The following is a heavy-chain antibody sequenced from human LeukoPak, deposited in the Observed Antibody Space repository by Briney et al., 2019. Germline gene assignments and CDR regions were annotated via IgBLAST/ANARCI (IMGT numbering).Heavy chain of an antibody. Sequence: PGGSLRLSCAASGFTFSSYGMRWVRQAPGKGLEWVAFIRYDGSNKYYADSVKGRFTISRDNSNNTLYLQMNSLRAEDTAVYYCAKDQYDFWSGYLVYWGQGTLVTVSS. V-gene: IGHV3-30*02. CDR2: IRYDGSNK. CDR3: AKDQYDFWSGYLVY. J-gene: IGHJ4*02. D-gene: IGHD3-3*01. CDR1: GFTFSSYG.